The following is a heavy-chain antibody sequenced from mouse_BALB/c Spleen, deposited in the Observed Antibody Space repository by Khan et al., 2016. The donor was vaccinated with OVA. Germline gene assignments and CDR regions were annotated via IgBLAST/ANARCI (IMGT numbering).Heavy chain of an antibody. D-gene: IGHD2-4*01. CDR2: IYPVDGST. V-gene: IGHV1S56*01. Sequence: QVQLQQSGPELVKPGTLVKISCKASGYTFTNYDINWVRQRPGQGLEWIGWIYPVDGSTHYNEKFKGKATLTADKSSSTAYMQVSSLTSENSAVYFCARGGLRRSFDYWGQGTTLAVSS. J-gene: IGHJ2*01. CDR3: ARGGLRRSFDY. CDR1: GYTFTNYD.